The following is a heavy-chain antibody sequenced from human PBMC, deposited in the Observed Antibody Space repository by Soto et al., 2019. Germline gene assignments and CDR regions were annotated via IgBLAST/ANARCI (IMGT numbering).Heavy chain of an antibody. J-gene: IGHJ6*02. V-gene: IGHV3-11*06. CDR1: GFTFSDYY. CDR3: AMAIVATRIKNLKKYGMDV. CDR2: ISSSSSYT. D-gene: IGHD5-12*01. Sequence: GGSLRLSCAASGFTFSDYYMSWIRQAPGKGLEWVSYISSSSSYTNYADSVKGRFTISRDNAKNSLYLQMNSLRAEDTAVYYCAMAIVATRIKNLKKYGMDVWGQGTTVTVSS.